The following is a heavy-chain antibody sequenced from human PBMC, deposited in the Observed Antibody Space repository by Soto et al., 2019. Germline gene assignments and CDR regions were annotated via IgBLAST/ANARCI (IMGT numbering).Heavy chain of an antibody. Sequence: PGGALRLSCAASGFTFSSYAMHWVRQAPGKGLEWVAVISSDGSNEYYADSVKGRFTISRDNSKNTLYLQMNSLRAEDTAVYYCARDTDNDFWTALLDHWGPGTLVTVSS. CDR2: ISSDGSNE. CDR3: ARDTDNDFWTALLDH. D-gene: IGHD3-3*01. V-gene: IGHV3-30-3*01. CDR1: GFTFSSYA. J-gene: IGHJ4*02.